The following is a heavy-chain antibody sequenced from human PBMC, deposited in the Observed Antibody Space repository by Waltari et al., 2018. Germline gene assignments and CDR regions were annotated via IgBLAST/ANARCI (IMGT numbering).Heavy chain of an antibody. CDR1: GGSISSHY. V-gene: IGHV4-59*11. Sequence: QVQLQESGPGLVKPSETLSLTCTVSGGSISSHYWSWIRQPPGKGLEGIGYIYYRGSTNYHPSVKRRVTIAVDTSKNQFSLKLSSVTAADTAVYYCASGVVTDNYYYYGMDVWGQGTTVTVSS. J-gene: IGHJ6*02. CDR2: IYYRGST. D-gene: IGHD2-15*01. CDR3: ASGVVTDNYYYYGMDV.